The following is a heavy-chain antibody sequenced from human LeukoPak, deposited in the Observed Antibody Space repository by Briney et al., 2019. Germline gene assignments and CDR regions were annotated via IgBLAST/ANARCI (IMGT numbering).Heavy chain of an antibody. CDR1: GFTFSSYG. D-gene: IGHD3-10*01. CDR2: ISYDGSNK. CDR3: AKAGNYGSGSYS. V-gene: IGHV3-30*18. J-gene: IGHJ4*02. Sequence: GGSLRLSCAASGFTFSSYGMHWVRQAPGKGLEWVAVISYDGSNKYYADSVKGRFTISRDNSKNTLYLQMNSLRAEDTAVYYCAKAGNYGSGSYSWGQGTLVTVSS.